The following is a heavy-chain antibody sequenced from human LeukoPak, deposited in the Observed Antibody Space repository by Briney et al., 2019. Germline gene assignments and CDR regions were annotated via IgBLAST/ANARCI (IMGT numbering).Heavy chain of an antibody. V-gene: IGHV3-74*01. Sequence: PGGSLRLSCEASGFTFSNYWMHWVRQAPGKGLVWVSRINSDESSTTYADSVKGRFTISRDNAKNTLYLQMNSLRAEDTAVYFCARGWSNTRTFDYWGQGTLVTVSS. CDR1: GFTFSNYW. D-gene: IGHD2-2*01. CDR3: ARGWSNTRTFDY. J-gene: IGHJ4*02. CDR2: INSDESST.